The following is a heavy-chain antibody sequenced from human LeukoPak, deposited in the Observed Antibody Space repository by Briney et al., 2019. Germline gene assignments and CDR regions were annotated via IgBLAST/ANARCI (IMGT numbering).Heavy chain of an antibody. D-gene: IGHD3-10*01. V-gene: IGHV4-30-2*01. J-gene: IGHJ4*02. CDR3: ARNYYGSGSFYVHN. Sequence: PSQTLSLTCAVSGSSISNGGYSWSWIRQPPGKGLEWIGLIYHSGTTHYNPSLKSRLTFSLDKSKNQFSLKLTSVTAADTALYYCARNYYGSGSFYVHNWGQGALVTVSS. CDR2: IYHSGTT. CDR1: GSSISNGGYS.